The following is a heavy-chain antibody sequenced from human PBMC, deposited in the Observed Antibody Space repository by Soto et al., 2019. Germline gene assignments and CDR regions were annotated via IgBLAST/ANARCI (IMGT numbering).Heavy chain of an antibody. Sequence: GGSLRLSCAASGFTFSYYLMHWVRQVPGKGLVWVSRISGDGSSTSYADSVKGRFTISRDNAKNTLYVQMNSLRAEDTAVYYCARGIGYSAQDYWGQGTPVTVSS. CDR2: ISGDGSST. D-gene: IGHD1-1*01. CDR3: ARGIGYSAQDY. V-gene: IGHV3-74*01. J-gene: IGHJ4*02. CDR1: GFTFSYYL.